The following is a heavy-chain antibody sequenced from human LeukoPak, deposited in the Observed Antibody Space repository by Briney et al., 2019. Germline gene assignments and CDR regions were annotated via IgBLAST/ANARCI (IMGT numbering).Heavy chain of an antibody. CDR1: GFTVSSNY. J-gene: IGHJ3*02. CDR2: IYSGGST. CDR3: ARAPWSGYYSDAFDI. Sequence: GGSLRLSCAASGFTVSSNYMSWVRQAPGKGLDWVSVIYSGGSTYYADSVKGRFTISRDNSKNTLYLQMNSLRAGDTAVYYCARAPWSGYYSDAFDIWGQGTMVTVSS. V-gene: IGHV3-66*02. D-gene: IGHD3-3*01.